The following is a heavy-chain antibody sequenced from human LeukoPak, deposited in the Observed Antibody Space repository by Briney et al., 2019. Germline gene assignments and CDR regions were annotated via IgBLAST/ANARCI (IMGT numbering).Heavy chain of an antibody. J-gene: IGHJ4*02. CDR1: GGSIIISNYY. V-gene: IGHV4-39*01. CDR2: ISYSGTT. CDR3: VRLTDF. Sequence: SETLSLTCTVSGGSIIISNYYWGWIRQSPGKGLECIGKISYSGTTYYNPSLRSRVHMSVDTSKNQFSLSLSSVTAADTAVYYCVRLTDFWGQGILVSVSS.